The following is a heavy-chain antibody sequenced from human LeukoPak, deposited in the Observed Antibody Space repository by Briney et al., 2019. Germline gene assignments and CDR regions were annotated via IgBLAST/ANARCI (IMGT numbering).Heavy chain of an antibody. CDR3: ARENDYGGNSHPDY. CDR2: IRESGGGT. J-gene: IGHJ4*02. CDR1: GFTRNYA. D-gene: IGHD4-23*01. V-gene: IGHV3-23*01. Sequence: GGSLRLSCAASGFTRNYAMHWVRQTPGKGLEWVSGIRESGGGTFYTDSVKGRFTISRDNSKNTLYLQMNSLRAEDTAVYYCARENDYGGNSHPDYWGQGTLVTVSS.